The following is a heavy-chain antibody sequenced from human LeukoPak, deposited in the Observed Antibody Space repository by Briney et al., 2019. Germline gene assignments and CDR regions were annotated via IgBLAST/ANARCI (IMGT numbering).Heavy chain of an antibody. Sequence: GTSLRLSCAASGFTFRSHGMHWVRQAPGKGLEWVAFIWYDGSNKYYTDSVKGRFTISRDNSKNTLYLQMNSLRAEDTAVYYCAKAKTTVTTYGAFDIWGQGTMVTVSS. J-gene: IGHJ3*02. CDR1: GFTFRSHG. CDR2: IWYDGSNK. V-gene: IGHV3-33*06. CDR3: AKAKTTVTTYGAFDI. D-gene: IGHD4-17*01.